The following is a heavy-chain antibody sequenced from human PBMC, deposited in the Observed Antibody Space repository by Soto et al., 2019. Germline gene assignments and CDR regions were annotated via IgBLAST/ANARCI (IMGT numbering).Heavy chain of an antibody. Sequence: PGESLKLSCKGSGYSFTSYWIGWVRQMPGKGLEWMGIIYPGDSDTRYSPSFQGQVTISADKSISTAYLQWSSLKASDTAMYYCARGLYGDYVVGWFDPWGQGTLVTVSS. D-gene: IGHD4-17*01. V-gene: IGHV5-51*01. CDR2: IYPGDSDT. CDR3: ARGLYGDYVVGWFDP. CDR1: GYSFTSYW. J-gene: IGHJ5*02.